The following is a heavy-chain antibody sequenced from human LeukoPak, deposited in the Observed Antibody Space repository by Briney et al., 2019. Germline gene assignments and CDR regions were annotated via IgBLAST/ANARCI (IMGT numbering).Heavy chain of an antibody. Sequence: SETLSLTCTVSGGSISSYYWSWIRQPPGKGLEWIGYIYYRGSTNYDPSLKSRVTISVDTSKNQFSLKLSSVTAADTAVYYCARHLGGKTYWYFDLWGRGILVTVSS. D-gene: IGHD4-23*01. CDR2: IYYRGST. CDR1: GGSISSYY. J-gene: IGHJ2*01. V-gene: IGHV4-59*08. CDR3: ARHLGGKTYWYFDL.